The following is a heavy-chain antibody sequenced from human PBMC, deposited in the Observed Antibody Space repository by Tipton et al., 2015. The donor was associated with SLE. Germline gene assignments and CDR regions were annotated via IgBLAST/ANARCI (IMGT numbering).Heavy chain of an antibody. V-gene: IGHV1-46*01. CDR1: GYIFTNYY. CDR2: INPSGDNP. J-gene: IGHJ4*02. CDR3: ALAYYYDSSGYY. D-gene: IGHD3-22*01. Sequence: QVQLVQSGAEVKKPGASVTLSCKASGYIFTNYYMHWVRQAPGQGLEWLGIINPSGDNPTYPQKFQGRVTMTTDTSTSTAYMELRSLRSDDTAVYYCALAYYYDSSGYYWGQGTLVTVSS.